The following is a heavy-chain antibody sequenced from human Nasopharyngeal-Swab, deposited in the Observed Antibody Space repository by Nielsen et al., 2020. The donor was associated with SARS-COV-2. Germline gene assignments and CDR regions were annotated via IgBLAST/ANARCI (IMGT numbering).Heavy chain of an antibody. V-gene: IGHV3-30-3*01. CDR3: AMGSSSWLTPFDY. CDR1: GFTFSSYA. CDR2: ISYDGSNK. Sequence: GGSLRLSCAAFGFTFSSYAMHWVRQAPGKGLEWVAVISYDGSNKYYADSVKGRFTISRDNSKNTLYLQMNSLRAEDTAVYYCAMGSSSWLTPFDYWGQGTLVTVSS. J-gene: IGHJ4*02. D-gene: IGHD6-13*01.